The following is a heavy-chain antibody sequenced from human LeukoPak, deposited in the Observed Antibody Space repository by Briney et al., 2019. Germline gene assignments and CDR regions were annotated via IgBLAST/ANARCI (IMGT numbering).Heavy chain of an antibody. Sequence: ASVKVSCKASGYTFTGYYTHWVRQAPGQGLEWMGWINPNSGGTNYAQKFQGRVTMTRDTSISTAYMELSRLRSDDTAVYYCASRCSSTSCYTDYWGQGTLVTVSS. CDR3: ASRCSSTSCYTDY. CDR2: INPNSGGT. CDR1: GYTFTGYY. D-gene: IGHD2-2*02. V-gene: IGHV1-2*02. J-gene: IGHJ4*02.